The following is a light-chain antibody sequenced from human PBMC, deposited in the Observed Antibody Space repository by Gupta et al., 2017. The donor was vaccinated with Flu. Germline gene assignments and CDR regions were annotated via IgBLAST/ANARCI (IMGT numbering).Light chain of an antibody. Sequence: SSDVGGYNYVSWYQQHPGKAPKLMIYDVSNRPSGVSNRFSGSKSGNTASLTISGLQAEDEADYYCSSYTSSSTLVVFGTGTKVTVL. V-gene: IGLV2-14*04. J-gene: IGLJ1*01. CDR2: DVS. CDR1: SSDVGGYNY. CDR3: SSYTSSSTLVV.